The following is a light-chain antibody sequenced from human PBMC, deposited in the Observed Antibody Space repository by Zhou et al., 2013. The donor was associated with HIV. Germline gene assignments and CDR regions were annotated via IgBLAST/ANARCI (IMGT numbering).Light chain of an antibody. J-gene: IGKJ1*01. Sequence: IQMTQSPSSLSASVGDRVTITCQASQDISNYLNWYQQKPGKAPKLLIYDASNLETGVPSRFSGSGSGTDFTFTISSLQPEDIATYYCQQYHSSSQTFGQGTKVDIK. CDR2: DAS. CDR1: QDISNY. CDR3: QQYHSSSQT. V-gene: IGKV1-33*01.